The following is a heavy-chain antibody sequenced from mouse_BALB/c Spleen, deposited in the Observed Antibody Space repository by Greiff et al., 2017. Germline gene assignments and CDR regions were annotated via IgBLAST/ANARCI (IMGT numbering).Heavy chain of an antibody. CDR1: GYAFSSYW. V-gene: IGHV1-80*01. D-gene: IGHD1-1*01. Sequence: QVQLQQSGAELVRPGSSVKISCKASGYAFSSYWMNWVKQRPGQGLEWIGQIYPGDGDTNYNGKFKGKATLTADKSSSTAYMQLSSLTSEDSAVYFCARGGVVTTVVNYFDYWGQGTTLTVSS. CDR2: IYPGDGDT. CDR3: ARGGVVTTVVNYFDY. J-gene: IGHJ2*01.